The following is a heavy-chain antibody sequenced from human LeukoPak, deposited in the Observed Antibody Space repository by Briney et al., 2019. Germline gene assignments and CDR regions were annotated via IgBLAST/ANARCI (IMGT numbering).Heavy chain of an antibody. V-gene: IGHV1-69*13. CDR3: ARTPMDREWLLPYYFDY. Sequence: SVKVSCKASGYTFTSYGISWVRQAPGQGLEWMGGIIPIFGTANYAQKFQGRVTITADESTSTAYMELSSLRSEDTAVYYCARTPMDREWLLPYYFDYWGQGTLVTVSS. J-gene: IGHJ4*02. D-gene: IGHD3-22*01. CDR1: GYTFTSYG. CDR2: IIPIFGTA.